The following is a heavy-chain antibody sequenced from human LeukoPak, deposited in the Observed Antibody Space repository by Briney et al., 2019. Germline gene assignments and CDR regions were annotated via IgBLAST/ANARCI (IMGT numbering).Heavy chain of an antibody. J-gene: IGHJ4*01. CDR1: VGSISSSSYY. V-gene: IGHV4-39*01. CDR3: ARHGSAAAAHGYFDF. D-gene: IGHD6-13*01. Sequence: PLETLCLTCTVSVGSISSSSYYWDCIRQPPGKGLEWVGSIYYSGSTYYNPSLKSRVTISVDTSKNQFSLDLTSVTAADTAVYYCARHGSAAAAHGYFDFCGQRTLVTVSS. CDR2: IYYSGST.